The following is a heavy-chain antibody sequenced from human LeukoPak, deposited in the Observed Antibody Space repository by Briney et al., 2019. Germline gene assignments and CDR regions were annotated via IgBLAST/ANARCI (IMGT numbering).Heavy chain of an antibody. CDR3: ARDSDYDYGGLFDY. CDR1: GYTFTSYG. Sequence: SASVTVSCKASGYTFTSYGISWVRQAPGQGQEWMGWISAYNGTTNYAQKLEGRVTMTTDTSTSTAYMELRSLRSDDTAVYYCARDSDYDYGGLFDYWGQGTLVTVSS. J-gene: IGHJ4*02. CDR2: ISAYNGTT. V-gene: IGHV1-18*01. D-gene: IGHD3-16*01.